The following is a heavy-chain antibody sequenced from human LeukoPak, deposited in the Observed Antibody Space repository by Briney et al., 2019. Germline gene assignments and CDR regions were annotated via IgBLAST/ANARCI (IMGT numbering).Heavy chain of an antibody. CDR1: ESTFTGYY. D-gene: IGHD2-15*01. CDR2: INPNSGGT. V-gene: IGHV1-2*02. Sequence: GASVQVSCKTSESTFTGYYMHWVRQAPGQGLEWMGWINPNSGGTNYAQKFQGRVTITRDTSASTAYMELSSLRSEDMAVYYCARGYCSGGSCHNWFDPWGQGTLVTVSS. CDR3: ARGYCSGGSCHNWFDP. J-gene: IGHJ5*02.